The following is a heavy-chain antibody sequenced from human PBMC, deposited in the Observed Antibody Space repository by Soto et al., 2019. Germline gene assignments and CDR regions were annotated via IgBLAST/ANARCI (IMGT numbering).Heavy chain of an antibody. Sequence: EVQLVESGGGLVKPGGSLRLSCAACGFSFSSYIMNWLRQAPGKGLEWVSSISSGSSYTYYADSVKGRFTISRDNAKNSLYLQMNSLRAEDTAVYYCATSIRYGAGNYYTGPLDYWGQGTLVAVSS. CDR3: ATSIRYGAGNYYTGPLDY. CDR2: ISSGSSYT. V-gene: IGHV3-21*02. CDR1: GFSFSSYI. D-gene: IGHD3-10*01. J-gene: IGHJ4*02.